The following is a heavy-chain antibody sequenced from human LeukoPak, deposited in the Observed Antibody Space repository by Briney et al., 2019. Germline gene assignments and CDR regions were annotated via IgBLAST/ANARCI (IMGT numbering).Heavy chain of an antibody. CDR2: ISCDGSNK. Sequence: PGGSLRFSGAASGFTFSSYGMHWLRQAPGKGLEWVSAISCDGSNKYYADSVKGRFTISRDNSKNTLYLQMNSLRAEDTAVYYCAREATVVRGNTIDPWGQGTLVTVSS. CDR1: GFTFSSYG. J-gene: IGHJ5*02. V-gene: IGHV3-30*03. D-gene: IGHD3-10*01. CDR3: AREATVVRGNTIDP.